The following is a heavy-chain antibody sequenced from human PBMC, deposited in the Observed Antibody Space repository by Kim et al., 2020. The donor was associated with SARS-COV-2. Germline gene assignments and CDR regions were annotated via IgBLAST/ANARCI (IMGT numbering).Heavy chain of an antibody. V-gene: IGHV3-53*01. D-gene: IGHD3-10*01. CDR2: IYSGGST. CDR3: ARALFSSGSSPDAFDI. CDR1: GFTVSSNY. Sequence: GGSLRLSCAASGFTVSSNYMSWVRQAPGKGLEWVSVIYSGGSTYYADSVKGRFTISRDNSKNTLYLQMNSLRAEDTAVYYCARALFSSGSSPDAFDIWGQGTMVTVSS. J-gene: IGHJ3*02.